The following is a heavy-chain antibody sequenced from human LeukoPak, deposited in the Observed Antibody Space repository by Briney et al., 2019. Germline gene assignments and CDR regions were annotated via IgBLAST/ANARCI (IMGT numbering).Heavy chain of an antibody. V-gene: IGHV3-15*07. D-gene: IGHD6-19*01. Sequence: GGSLRLSCAASGFTFSNAWMNWVRQAPGKGLEWVDRIKSKTDGGTTDYAAPVKGRFTISRDDSKNTLYLQMNSLKTEDTAVYYCTTRPEAVGYYFDYWGQGTLVTVSS. CDR2: IKSKTDGGTT. CDR3: TTRPEAVGYYFDY. CDR1: GFTFSNAW. J-gene: IGHJ4*02.